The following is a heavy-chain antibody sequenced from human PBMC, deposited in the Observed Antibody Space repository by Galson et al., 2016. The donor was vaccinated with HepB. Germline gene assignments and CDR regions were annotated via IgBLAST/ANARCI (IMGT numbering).Heavy chain of an antibody. CDR1: GYTFTGYY. D-gene: IGHD3-9*01. V-gene: IGHV1-2*02. Sequence: QSGAEVKAPGESLTISCKASGYTFTGYYIHWVRQAPGQGLEWMGWVNPTSGGARYAQNFQGRVTMTRDTSISTAYMELSGLRSDDTAVYYCARLFWASPYFDYWGQGTLVTVSS. J-gene: IGHJ4*02. CDR3: ARLFWASPYFDY. CDR2: VNPTSGGA.